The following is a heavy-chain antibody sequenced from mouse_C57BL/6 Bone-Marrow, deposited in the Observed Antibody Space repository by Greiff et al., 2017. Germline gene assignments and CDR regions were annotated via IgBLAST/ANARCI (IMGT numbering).Heavy chain of an antibody. D-gene: IGHD1-1*01. CDR3: ARDYGSSPDYYAMDY. CDR1: GFTFSSYA. CDR2: ISDGGSYT. V-gene: IGHV5-4*01. J-gene: IGHJ4*01. Sequence: EVKLMESGGGLVKPGGSLKLSCAASGFTFSSYAMSWVRQTPEKRLEWVATISDGGSYTYYPDNVKGRFTISRDNAKNNLYLQMSHLKSEDTAMYYCARDYGSSPDYYAMDYWGQGTSVTVSS.